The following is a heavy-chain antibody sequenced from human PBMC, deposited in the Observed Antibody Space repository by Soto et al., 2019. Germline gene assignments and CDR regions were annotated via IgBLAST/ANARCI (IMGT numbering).Heavy chain of an antibody. CDR1: GFSLSTSGMG. V-gene: IGHV2-5*02. Sequence: QITLKESGPTLMKPTQTLTLTCTFSGFSLSTSGMGVVWVRQPPGKTLEWLALIYWDDDKAYSPSLKSRLTIAKDTSKNQVVLIMTNMDPVDTATYYCAHLPSYYHPFDSWGQGTLVTVSS. CDR2: IYWDDDK. D-gene: IGHD3-10*01. J-gene: IGHJ4*02. CDR3: AHLPSYYHPFDS.